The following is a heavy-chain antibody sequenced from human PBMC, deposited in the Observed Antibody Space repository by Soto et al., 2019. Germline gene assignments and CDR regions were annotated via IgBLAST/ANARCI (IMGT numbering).Heavy chain of an antibody. J-gene: IGHJ3*02. CDR3: ARSSSGPPPDAFDI. CDR2: ISAYNGNT. V-gene: IGHV1-18*01. D-gene: IGHD6-19*01. Sequence: QVQLVQSGAEVKKPGASVKVSCKASDYTFTNYGISWVRQAPGQGLEWMGWISAYNGNTNYAQKLQGRVTMTTDTATSTAYMELRSLRSDDTVVYYCARSSSGPPPDAFDIWGQGTMVTVSS. CDR1: DYTFTNYG.